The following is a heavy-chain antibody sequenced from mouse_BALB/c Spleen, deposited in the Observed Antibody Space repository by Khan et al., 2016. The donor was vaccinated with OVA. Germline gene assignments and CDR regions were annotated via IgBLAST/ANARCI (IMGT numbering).Heavy chain of an antibody. CDR1: GFSLTSYG. V-gene: IGHV2-3*01. Sequence: VQLQESGPGLVAPSQSLSITCTVSGFSLTSYGVNWVRQPPGKGLEWLGVLWGDGSTNYRSALISRLSISQDNSKSQVFLKLHSLQTDDTATYYCARWGDLWAMDYWGQGTSVTVSS. CDR3: ARWGDLWAMDY. D-gene: IGHD6-2*01. CDR2: LWGDGST. J-gene: IGHJ4*01.